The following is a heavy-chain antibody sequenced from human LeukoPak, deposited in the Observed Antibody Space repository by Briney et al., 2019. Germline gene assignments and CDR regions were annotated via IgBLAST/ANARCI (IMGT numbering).Heavy chain of an antibody. J-gene: IGHJ4*02. V-gene: IGHV3-9*01. D-gene: IGHD3-10*01. Sequence: GRSLRLSCAASGFTFDDYAMHWVRQAPGKGLEWVSGISWNSGSIGYADSVKGRFTTSRDNAKNSLFLQMNSLRAEDTALYYCAKDTGGSGSYYHHFDYWGQGTLVTVSS. CDR1: GFTFDDYA. CDR3: AKDTGGSGSYYHHFDY. CDR2: ISWNSGSI.